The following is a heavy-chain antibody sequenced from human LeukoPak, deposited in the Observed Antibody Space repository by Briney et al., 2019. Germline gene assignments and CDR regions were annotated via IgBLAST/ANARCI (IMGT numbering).Heavy chain of an antibody. D-gene: IGHD6-19*01. V-gene: IGHV3-21*01. J-gene: IGHJ4*02. CDR1: GFTFSSYS. CDR2: ISSSSSYI. Sequence: MSGGSLRLSCAASGFTFSSYSMNWVRQAPGKGLEWVSSISSSSSYIYYADSVKGRFTISRDNAKNSLYLQMNSLRAEDTAVYYCARAVTVAGTDYWGQGTLVTVSS. CDR3: ARAVTVAGTDY.